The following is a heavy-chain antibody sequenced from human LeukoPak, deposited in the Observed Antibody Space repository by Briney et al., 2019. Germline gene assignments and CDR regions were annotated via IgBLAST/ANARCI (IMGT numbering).Heavy chain of an antibody. Sequence: SETLSLTCTVSGASMSNYYWGWIRQPPGKGLEWIGSIYYSGSTYYNPSLKSRVTISVDTSKNQFSLKLSSVTAADTAVYYCARSSPQDYDFWSGYHHPYYWGQGTLVTVSS. D-gene: IGHD3-3*01. CDR3: ARSSPQDYDFWSGYHHPYY. CDR1: GASMSNYY. CDR2: IYYSGST. J-gene: IGHJ4*02. V-gene: IGHV4-39*01.